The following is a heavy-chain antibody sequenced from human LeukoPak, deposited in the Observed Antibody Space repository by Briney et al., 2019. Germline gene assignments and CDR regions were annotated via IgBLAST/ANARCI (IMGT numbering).Heavy chain of an antibody. J-gene: IGHJ4*02. Sequence: SQTLSLTCTVSGGSISSGSYYWSWIRQPAGKGLEWIGRIYTSGSTNYNPSLKSRVTISVDTSKNQFSLKLSSVTAADTAVYYCARGYSHFDYWGQGTLVTVSS. CDR2: IYTSGST. D-gene: IGHD5-18*01. V-gene: IGHV4-61*02. CDR1: GGSISSGSYY. CDR3: ARGYSHFDY.